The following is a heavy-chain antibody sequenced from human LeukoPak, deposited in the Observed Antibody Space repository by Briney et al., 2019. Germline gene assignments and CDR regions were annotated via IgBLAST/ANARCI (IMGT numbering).Heavy chain of an antibody. J-gene: IGHJ4*02. D-gene: IGHD3-22*01. CDR2: IYYSGST. CDR1: GGSISSSSYY. Sequence: SETLSLTCTVSGGSISSSSYYWGWIRQPPGKGLEWIGSIYYSGSTYYNPSLKSRVTISVDTSKNQFSLKLSSVTAADTAVYYCARDRRDNYYDSSGSRIDYWGQGTLVTVSS. V-gene: IGHV4-39*07. CDR3: ARDRRDNYYDSSGSRIDY.